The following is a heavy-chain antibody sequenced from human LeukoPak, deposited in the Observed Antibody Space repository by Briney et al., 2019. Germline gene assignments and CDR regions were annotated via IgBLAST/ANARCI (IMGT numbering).Heavy chain of an antibody. CDR2: ISGSGGST. V-gene: IGHV3-23*01. Sequence: GGSLRLSCAASGFTFSSYAMSWVRQAPGKGLEWVSVISGSGGSTYYADSVKGRFTISRDNSKNTLYLQMNSLRAEDTAVYYCAKVQEYYYDSSGYKDYWGQGTLVTVSS. D-gene: IGHD3-22*01. J-gene: IGHJ4*02. CDR3: AKVQEYYYDSSGYKDY. CDR1: GFTFSSYA.